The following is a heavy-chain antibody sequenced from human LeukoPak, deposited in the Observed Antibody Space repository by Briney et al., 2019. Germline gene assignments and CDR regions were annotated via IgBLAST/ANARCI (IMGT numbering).Heavy chain of an antibody. J-gene: IGHJ4*02. CDR2: ISWNSGSI. V-gene: IGHV3-9*01. D-gene: IGHD6-19*01. CDR3: AKDSAGTFDY. CDR1: GFTFDDYA. Sequence: GGPLRLSCAASGFTFDDYAMHWVRQAPGKGLEWVSGISWNSGSIGYADSVKGRFTISRDNAKNSLYLQMNSLRAEDTALYYCAKDSAGTFDYWGQGTLVTVSS.